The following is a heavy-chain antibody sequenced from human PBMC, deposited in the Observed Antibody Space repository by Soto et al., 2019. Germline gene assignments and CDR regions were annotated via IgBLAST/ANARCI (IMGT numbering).Heavy chain of an antibody. CDR3: VKVGGIEYSSSDDYSGMDV. J-gene: IGHJ6*02. CDR2: ISSNGGST. D-gene: IGHD6-6*01. CDR1: GFTFSSYA. V-gene: IGHV3-64D*06. Sequence: PGGSLRLSCSASGFTFSSYAMHWVRQAPGKGLEYVSAISSNGGSTYYADSVKGRFTISRDNSKNTLYLQMSSLRAEDTAVYYCVKVGGIEYSSSDDYSGMDVWGQGTTVTVSS.